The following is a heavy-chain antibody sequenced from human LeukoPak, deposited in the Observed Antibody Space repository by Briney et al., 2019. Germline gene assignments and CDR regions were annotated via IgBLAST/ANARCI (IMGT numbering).Heavy chain of an antibody. J-gene: IGHJ5*02. CDR3: AREKNQLGFDP. Sequence: SETLSLTCTVSGGSISSYFWSWIRQPAGKGLEWIGRIHTSGNTNYNPSLKSQVTMTVDTSKNQFSLNLTSVTAADTAEYYCAREKNQLGFDPWGQGTLVTVSS. D-gene: IGHD6-13*01. CDR2: IHTSGNT. CDR1: GGSISSYF. V-gene: IGHV4-4*07.